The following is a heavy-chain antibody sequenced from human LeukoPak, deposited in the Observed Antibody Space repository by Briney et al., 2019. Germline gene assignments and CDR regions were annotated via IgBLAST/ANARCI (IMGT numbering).Heavy chain of an antibody. CDR3: AKSPYSSGWQWGDY. V-gene: IGHV3-23*01. CDR2: ISGSGGST. J-gene: IGHJ4*02. CDR1: GFTCSSYA. Sequence: GGYLRLSCAASGFTCSSYAMSWVRQAPGKGLEWVSAISGSGGSTYYADSVKGRFTISRDNSKNTLYLQMNSLRAEDTAVYYCAKSPYSSGWQWGDYWGQGTLVTVSS. D-gene: IGHD6-19*01.